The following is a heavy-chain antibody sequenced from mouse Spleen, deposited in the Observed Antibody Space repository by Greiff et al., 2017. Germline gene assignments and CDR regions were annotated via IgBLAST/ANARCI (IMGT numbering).Heavy chain of an antibody. CDR3: AKGETYGPYWYFDV. Sequence: QVQLQQSGPELVKPGASVKISCKASGYAFSSSWMNWVKQRPGKGLEWIGRIYPGDGDTNYNGKFKGKATLTADKSSSTAYMQLSSLTSEDSAVYFCAKGETYGPYWYFDVWGAGTTVTVSS. J-gene: IGHJ1*01. CDR2: IYPGDGDT. V-gene: IGHV1-82*01. CDR1: GYAFSSSW. D-gene: IGHD1-2*01.